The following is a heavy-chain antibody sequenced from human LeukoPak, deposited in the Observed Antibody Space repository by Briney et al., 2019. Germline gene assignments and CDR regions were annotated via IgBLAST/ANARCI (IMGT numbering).Heavy chain of an antibody. V-gene: IGHV1-69*05. J-gene: IGHJ6*03. CDR1: DYTFTSYA. Sequence: SVKVSCKASDYTFTSYAINWVRQAPGQGLEWMGGITPIFGTANYAQKFQGRVTITTDESTSTAYMELSSLRSEDTAVYYCARGSPAGDGSGSYYKPYYYMDVWGKGTTVTVSS. CDR2: ITPIFGTA. D-gene: IGHD3-10*01. CDR3: ARGSPAGDGSGSYYKPYYYMDV.